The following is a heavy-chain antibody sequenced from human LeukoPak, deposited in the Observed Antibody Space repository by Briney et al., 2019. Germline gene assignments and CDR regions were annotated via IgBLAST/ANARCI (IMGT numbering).Heavy chain of an antibody. Sequence: SVKVSCKASGGTFSSYAISWVRQAPGQGLEWMGGIIPIFGTANYAQKFQGRVTITADESTSTAYMELSSLRSEDAAVYYCARANGRLRYFDWLLTYFDYWGQGTLVTVSS. CDR3: ARANGRLRYFDWLLTYFDY. CDR2: IIPIFGTA. J-gene: IGHJ4*02. D-gene: IGHD3-9*01. CDR1: GGTFSSYA. V-gene: IGHV1-69*13.